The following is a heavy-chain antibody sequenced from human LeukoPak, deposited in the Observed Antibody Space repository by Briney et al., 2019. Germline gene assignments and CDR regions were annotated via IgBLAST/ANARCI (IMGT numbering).Heavy chain of an antibody. Sequence: GGSLRLSCATSGFTVSSNYMSWVRQAPGKGLEWVSVIFSGGSRYYAESVKGRFTISRDNAQNSLYLQINSLRAEDTAVYYCAREKGTMIRAMAFEMWGQGTMVTVSS. CDR1: GFTVSSNY. V-gene: IGHV3-53*01. J-gene: IGHJ3*02. CDR2: IFSGGSR. CDR3: AREKGTMIRAMAFEM. D-gene: IGHD3-10*01.